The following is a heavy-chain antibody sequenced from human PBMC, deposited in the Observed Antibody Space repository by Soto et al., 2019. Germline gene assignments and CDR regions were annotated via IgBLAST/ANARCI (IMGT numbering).Heavy chain of an antibody. D-gene: IGHD4-17*01. V-gene: IGHV1-2*04. Sequence: ASVKVSCKASGYSFTSYHMHWVRQAPGQGLEWMGWINPNSGGTNYAQKFQGWVTMTRDTSISTAYMELRRLRSDDTAVYYCARDRRTYHPLTTAGYYGMDVWGKGTTVTVSS. J-gene: IGHJ6*04. CDR2: INPNSGGT. CDR1: GYSFTSYH. CDR3: ARDRRTYHPLTTAGYYGMDV.